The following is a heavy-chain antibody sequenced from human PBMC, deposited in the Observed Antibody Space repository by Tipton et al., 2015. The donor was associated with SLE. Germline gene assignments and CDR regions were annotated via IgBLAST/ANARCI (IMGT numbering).Heavy chain of an antibody. CDR2: ISAYNGNT. J-gene: IGHJ4*02. V-gene: IGHV1-18*01. CDR1: GYTFTSYG. CDR3: AREGPSSGPFDY. Sequence: QSGAEVKKPGASVKVSCKASGYTFTSYGISWVRQAPGQGLEWMGWISAYNGNTNYAQKLQGRVTMTRDTSISTAYMELSRLRSDDTAVYYCAREGPSSGPFDYWGQGTLVTVSS. D-gene: IGHD3-22*01.